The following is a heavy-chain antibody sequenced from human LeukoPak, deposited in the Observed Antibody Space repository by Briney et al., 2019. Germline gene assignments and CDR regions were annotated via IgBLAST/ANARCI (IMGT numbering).Heavy chain of an antibody. CDR3: ARESIPLRGAFDP. Sequence: GGSLRLSCAASGFTVRNNHMSWVRQAPGKGLEWVSVIDSRDNAYHADSVKGRFTISRHTSKNTLYLQMNSLRAEDTAVYYCARESIPLRGAFDPWGPGTLVTVSS. CDR1: GFTVRNNH. D-gene: IGHD5-24*01. J-gene: IGHJ5*02. V-gene: IGHV3-53*04. CDR2: IDSRDNA.